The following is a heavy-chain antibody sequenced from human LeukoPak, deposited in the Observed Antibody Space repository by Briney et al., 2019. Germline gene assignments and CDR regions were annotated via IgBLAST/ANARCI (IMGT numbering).Heavy chain of an antibody. Sequence: SETLSLTCTGSNGSVSTYYWSWIRQSAGKGLEWIGHISATRSTTYNPSLKSRVTVSVDTSKNQFSLKLSSVTAADTAVYYCAREATVVGATIIWGQGTLVTVSS. CDR2: ISATRST. CDR1: NGSVSTYY. D-gene: IGHD1-26*01. V-gene: IGHV4-4*07. J-gene: IGHJ4*02. CDR3: AREATVVGATII.